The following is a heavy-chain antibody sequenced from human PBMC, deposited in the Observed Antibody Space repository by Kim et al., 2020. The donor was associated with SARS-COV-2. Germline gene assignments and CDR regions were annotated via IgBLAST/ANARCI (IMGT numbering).Heavy chain of an antibody. D-gene: IGHD3-10*01. CDR1: GGSFSGYY. CDR2: INHSGST. CDR3: ARGYYYGSGKNYGHRNYYFDY. V-gene: IGHV4-34*01. Sequence: SETLSLTCAVYGGSFSGYYWSWIRQPPGKGLEWIGEINHSGSTNYNPSLKSRVTISVDTSKNQFSLKLSSVTAADTAVYYCARGYYYGSGKNYGHRNYYFDYWGQGTLVTVSS. J-gene: IGHJ4*02.